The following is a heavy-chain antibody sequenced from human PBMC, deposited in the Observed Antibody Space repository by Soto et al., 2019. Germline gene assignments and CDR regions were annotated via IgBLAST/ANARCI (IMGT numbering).Heavy chain of an antibody. CDR1: GGSISGYY. Sequence: QVQLQESGPGLVKPSETLSLTCTVSGGSISGYYWNWIRQSPGKGLEWIGLIYYNGNTNYNPSLKGRVTLTVDTSKNQFSLRLTSLPAADTAVYYCTRSEQWRRNGRDVWGQGTTVTVSS. CDR3: TRSEQWRRNGRDV. CDR2: IYYNGNT. J-gene: IGHJ6*02. D-gene: IGHD6-19*01. V-gene: IGHV4-59*01.